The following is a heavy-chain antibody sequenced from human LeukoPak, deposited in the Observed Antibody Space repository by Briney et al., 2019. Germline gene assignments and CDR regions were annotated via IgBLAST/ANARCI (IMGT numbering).Heavy chain of an antibody. D-gene: IGHD2-21*01. CDR2: FYYSGGT. CDR1: GGSLSGHY. V-gene: IGHV4-59*11. Sequence: SETLSLTCSVSGGSLSGHYWSWFRQPPGKGLEWIGYFYYSGGTNYHPSLESRVTISVDTSKNQFSLKVSSVTSADTAVYYCARGEGECYYVNFFDFWGHGNFVAVSS. J-gene: IGHJ4*01. CDR3: ARGEGECYYVNFFDF.